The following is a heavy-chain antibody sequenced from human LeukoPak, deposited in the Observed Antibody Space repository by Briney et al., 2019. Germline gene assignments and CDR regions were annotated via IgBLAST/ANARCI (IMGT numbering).Heavy chain of an antibody. CDR1: GGSISSYY. CDR3: ARAQTVYYYGSGSYLGWFDP. J-gene: IGHJ5*02. V-gene: IGHV4-59*08. Sequence: SETPSLTCTVSGGSISSYYWSWIRQPPGKGLEWIGYIYYSGSTNYNPSLKSRVTISVDTSKNQFSLKLSSVTAADTAVYYCARAQTVYYYGSGSYLGWFDPWGQGTLVTVSS. CDR2: IYYSGST. D-gene: IGHD3-10*01.